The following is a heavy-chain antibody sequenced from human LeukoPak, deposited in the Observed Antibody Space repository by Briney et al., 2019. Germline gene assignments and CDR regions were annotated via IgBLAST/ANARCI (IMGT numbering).Heavy chain of an antibody. CDR1: GYTFSSYS. J-gene: IGHJ4*02. Sequence: GGSLRLSCAVSGYTFSSYSMNWVRQAPGKGLEWVSSISSSSSYIYYADSVKGRFTISRDNAKNSLYLQMNSLRAEDTAVYYCARAVRSGDYWGQGTLVTVSS. CDR3: ARAVRSGDY. CDR2: ISSSSSYI. V-gene: IGHV3-21*01. D-gene: IGHD1-1*01.